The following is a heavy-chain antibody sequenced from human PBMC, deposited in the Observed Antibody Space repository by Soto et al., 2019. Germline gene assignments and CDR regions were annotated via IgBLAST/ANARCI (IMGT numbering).Heavy chain of an antibody. CDR1: GFTFSSYA. J-gene: IGHJ4*02. CDR2: ISGSGGST. V-gene: IGHV3-23*01. D-gene: IGHD6-6*01. CDR3: AKGHEYSSPAPHQ. Sequence: VGSLRLSCAASGFTFSSYAMSWVRQAPGKGLEWVSAISGSGGSTYYADSVKGRFTISRDNSKNTLYLQMDSLRAEDTAVYYCAKGHEYSSPAPHQWGQGTLVTVSS.